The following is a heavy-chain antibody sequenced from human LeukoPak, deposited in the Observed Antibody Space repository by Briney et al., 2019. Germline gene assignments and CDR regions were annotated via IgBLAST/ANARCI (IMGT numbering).Heavy chain of an antibody. CDR2: IYYSGST. D-gene: IGHD3-22*01. J-gene: IGHJ4*02. Sequence: SETLSLTCTVSGGSISSYYWSWIRQPPGKGLEWIGYIYYSGSTNYNPSLKSRVTISVDTSKNQFSLKLSSMTAADTAVYYCARTLGYYYDSSGYTFDYRGQGTLVTVSS. V-gene: IGHV4-59*01. CDR3: ARTLGYYYDSSGYTFDY. CDR1: GGSISSYY.